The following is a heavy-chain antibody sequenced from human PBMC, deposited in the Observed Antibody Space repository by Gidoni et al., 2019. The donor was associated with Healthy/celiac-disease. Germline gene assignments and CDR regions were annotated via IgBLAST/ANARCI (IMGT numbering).Heavy chain of an antibody. J-gene: IGHJ5*02. Sequence: QVQLQESGPGLVKPSETLSLTCTVSGGSISSYYWSWIRQPPGKGLEWIGYIYYSGSTNYNPSLKSRVTISVDTSKNQFSLKLSSVTAADTDVYYCARGYTEMGETWFDPWGQGTLVTVSS. D-gene: IGHD3-16*01. CDR3: ARGYTEMGETWFDP. CDR1: GGSISSYY. CDR2: IYYSGST. V-gene: IGHV4-59*01.